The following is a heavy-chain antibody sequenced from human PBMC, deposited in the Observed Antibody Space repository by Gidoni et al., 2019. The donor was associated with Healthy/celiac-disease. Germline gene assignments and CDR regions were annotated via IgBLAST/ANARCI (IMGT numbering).Heavy chain of an antibody. CDR1: GFTFSSYA. CDR2: ISYDGRNK. Sequence: QVQLVASGGGVVEPGRSLLLPCASSGFTFSSYAMHWVRQAPGKGLEWVEVISYDGRNKYYADSVKGRFTISRDNSKNTLYLQMNSLRAEDTAVYYCVKAKGFDYWGQGTLVTVSS. CDR3: VKAKGFDY. V-gene: IGHV3-30*01. J-gene: IGHJ4*02.